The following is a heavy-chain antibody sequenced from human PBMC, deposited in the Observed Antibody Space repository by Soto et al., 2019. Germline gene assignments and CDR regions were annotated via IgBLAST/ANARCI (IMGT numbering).Heavy chain of an antibody. CDR2: ISSSGSTI. Sequence: GGSLRLSCAASGFTFSSYEMNWVRQAPGKGPEWVSYISSSGSTIYYADSVKGRFTISRDNAKNSLYLQMNSLRAEDTAVYYCARRGFSSVRARTLDYWGQGTLVTVSS. J-gene: IGHJ4*02. CDR1: GFTFSSYE. V-gene: IGHV3-48*03. CDR3: ARRGFSSVRARTLDY. D-gene: IGHD3-10*02.